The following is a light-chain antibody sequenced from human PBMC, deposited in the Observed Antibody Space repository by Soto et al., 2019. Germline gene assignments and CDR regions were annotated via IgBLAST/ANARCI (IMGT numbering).Light chain of an antibody. CDR2: AAS. J-gene: IGKJ1*01. CDR3: PQYYSXLWT. V-gene: IGKV1-8*01. Sequence: AIRMTQSPSSLSASTGDRVTITCRASQGISSYLAWYQQKPGKAPKLLIYAASTLQSGVPSRFSGSGSGTDFTLTISCLQSEDFANYSCPQYYSXLWTSGTGTKV. CDR1: QGISSY.